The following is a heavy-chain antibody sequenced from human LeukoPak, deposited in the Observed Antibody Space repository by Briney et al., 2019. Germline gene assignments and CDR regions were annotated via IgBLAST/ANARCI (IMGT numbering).Heavy chain of an antibody. J-gene: IGHJ4*02. CDR1: GFTFSNYG. CDR3: AQDLYGS. Sequence: GRSLRLSCAASGFTFSNYGMHWVRQAPGKGLEWVAVISYDGSIKYYADSVKGRFTISRDNSKNTLYLQMNSLRVEDTAVYYCAQDLYGSGGQRTLVIVSS. V-gene: IGHV3-30*18. D-gene: IGHD3-10*01. CDR2: ISYDGSIK.